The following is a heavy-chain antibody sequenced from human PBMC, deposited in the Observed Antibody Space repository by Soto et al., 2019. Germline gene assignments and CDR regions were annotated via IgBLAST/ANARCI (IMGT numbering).Heavy chain of an antibody. D-gene: IGHD3-16*01. CDR3: VKDVGYGFILYDF. V-gene: IGHV3-23*01. CDR1: GFTFSSFG. J-gene: IGHJ4*02. Sequence: PGGSLRLSCTASGFTFSSFGMTWVRRAPGKGLEWVSTVNGGGDSTHYADSVKGRFSIFRDNSKNTVYLQMNSLRAEDSAIYYCVKDVGYGFILYDFWGQGTLVTVSS. CDR2: VNGGGDST.